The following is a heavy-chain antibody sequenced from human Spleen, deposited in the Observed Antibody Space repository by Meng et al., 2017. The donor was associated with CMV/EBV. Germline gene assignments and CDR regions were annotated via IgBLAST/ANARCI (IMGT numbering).Heavy chain of an antibody. V-gene: IGHV1-2*02. CDR2: INPNSGGT. D-gene: IGHD4-17*01. CDR1: GYTFGTDG. CDR3: AREATRYYGDRRWFDS. J-gene: IGHJ5*01. Sequence: ASVKVSCKASGYTFGTDGISWVRQAPGQGLEWMGWINPNSGGTNYAQKFQGRVTMTRDTSISTAYMELSRLRSEDTAVYYCAREATRYYGDRRWFDSWGQGTLVTVSS.